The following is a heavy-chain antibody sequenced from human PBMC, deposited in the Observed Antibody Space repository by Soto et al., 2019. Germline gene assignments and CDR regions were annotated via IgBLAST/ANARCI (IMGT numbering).Heavy chain of an antibody. CDR1: GGSIRSSTYY. V-gene: IGHV4-39*01. CDR2: FHYSGST. Sequence: QMQLQESGPGLVKPSETLSLTCTVSGGSIRSSTYYWAWIRQPPGKGLEWIGSFHYSGSTDHNPSLKSRVTISVDTSKNQFSLKLTSVTAADTAVYYCARSYERGTYCTNGVCYLVWFDPWGQGTLVTVSS. J-gene: IGHJ5*02. CDR3: ARSYERGTYCTNGVCYLVWFDP. D-gene: IGHD2-8*01.